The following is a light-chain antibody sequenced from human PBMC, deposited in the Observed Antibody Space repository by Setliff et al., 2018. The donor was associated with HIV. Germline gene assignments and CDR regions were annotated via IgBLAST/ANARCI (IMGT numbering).Light chain of an antibody. CDR2: EVS. V-gene: IGLV2-14*01. CDR3: CPYTRSNTDV. Sequence: QSALTQPASVSGSPGQSITISCTGTSSDVGAYNYVSWYQQYPGKAPKLMIYEVSNRPSGVSNRFSGSKSGNTASLTISGLQAEDEADYYCCPYTRSNTDVFGTGTKVTVL. J-gene: IGLJ1*01. CDR1: SSDVGAYNY.